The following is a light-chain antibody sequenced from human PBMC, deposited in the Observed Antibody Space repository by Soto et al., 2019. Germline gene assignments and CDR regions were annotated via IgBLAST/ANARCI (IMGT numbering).Light chain of an antibody. CDR1: QSVLYSSNNKNY. Sequence: IVMTHSPDSLAVSLGERATINCKSSQSVLYSSNNKNYLAWYQQKPGQPPKLLIYWASTRESGVPDRFSGSGSGTDFTLTISSLQAEDVAVYYCQQYYSTPWTFGQGTKVDIK. V-gene: IGKV4-1*01. CDR3: QQYYSTPWT. CDR2: WAS. J-gene: IGKJ1*01.